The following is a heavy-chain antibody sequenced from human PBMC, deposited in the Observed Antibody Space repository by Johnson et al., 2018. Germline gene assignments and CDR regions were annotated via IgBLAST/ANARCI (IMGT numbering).Heavy chain of an antibody. CDR2: IYWNDDK. CDR3: AHSVEWGGDCPWGGSFQH. Sequence: QVTLKESGPTQVKPTQTLTLTCTFSGFSLSTSGMAVGWIRQPPGKALEWLALIYWNDDKRYRPSLKSRLTITKDTSKNQVVLTMTNMDPVDTATDYCAHSVEWGGDCPWGGSFQHWGQGTLVTVSS. CDR1: GFSLSTSGMA. V-gene: IGHV2-5*01. D-gene: IGHD2-21*02. J-gene: IGHJ1*01.